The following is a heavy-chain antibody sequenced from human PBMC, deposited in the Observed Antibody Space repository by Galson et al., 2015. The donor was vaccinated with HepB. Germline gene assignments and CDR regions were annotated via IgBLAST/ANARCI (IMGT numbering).Heavy chain of an antibody. V-gene: IGHV3-30*18. Sequence: SLRLSCAAAELTFSVYVMHWVRQAPGRGLEWLAVISYDGINKHYADSVKGRFTVSRDKTTLYLQMNSLRAEDTAVYFCAKSPGWTGYNLKCPLDLWGQGNLVTVSS. CDR3: AKSPGWTGYNLKCPLDL. J-gene: IGHJ5*02. D-gene: IGHD3/OR15-3a*01. CDR2: ISYDGINK. CDR1: ELTFSVYV.